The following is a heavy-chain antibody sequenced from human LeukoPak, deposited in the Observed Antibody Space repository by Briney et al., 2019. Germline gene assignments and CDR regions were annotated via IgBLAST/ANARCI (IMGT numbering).Heavy chain of an antibody. V-gene: IGHV3-30*04. CDR2: ISYDGSTK. J-gene: IGHJ4*02. D-gene: IGHD1-26*01. CDR3: AKSVVNSGTYIPFDF. Sequence: PGGSLRLSCAASGFTFSSYAMHWVRQAPGKGLEWVAVISYDGSTKYYADSVKGRFTISRDKSKNSLYLQMNSLRAEDSAIYYCAKSVVNSGTYIPFDFWGQGTLVTVSS. CDR1: GFTFSSYA.